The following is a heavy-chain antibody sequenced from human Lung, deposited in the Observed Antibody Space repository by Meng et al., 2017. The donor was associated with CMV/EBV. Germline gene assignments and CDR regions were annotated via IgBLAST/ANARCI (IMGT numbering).Heavy chain of an antibody. J-gene: IGHJ4*02. V-gene: IGHV3-66*02. D-gene: IGHD6-13*01. CDR2: LYTGGIT. CDR1: GFFVSSNY. CDR3: ARGRSSSWFDY. Sequence: GESLKISCAASGFFVSSNYMSWVRQAPGRGLEWVSVLYTGGITYYADSVRGRFTISRDNSKNTVFLQMNSLRPEDTAVYFCARGRSSSWFDYWGQGTLVTFSS.